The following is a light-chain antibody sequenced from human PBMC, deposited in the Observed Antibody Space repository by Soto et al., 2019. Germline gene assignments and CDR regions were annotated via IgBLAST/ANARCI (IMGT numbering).Light chain of an antibody. CDR1: QSVLYSSNNKNY. V-gene: IGKV4-1*01. CDR2: WAS. CDR3: QEDYRSWT. J-gene: IGKJ1*01. Sequence: DIVMTQSPDSLAVSLGERATINCKSSQSVLYSSNNKNYLAWYQQKPGQPPKLLIYWASTRESGVPDRSSGSGSGTDFTLTISSLQAEDMAVYSYQEDYRSWTFGQGNKVEIK.